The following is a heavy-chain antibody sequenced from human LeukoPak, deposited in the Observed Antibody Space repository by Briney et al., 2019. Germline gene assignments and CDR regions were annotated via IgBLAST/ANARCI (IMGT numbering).Heavy chain of an antibody. V-gene: IGHV3-73*01. Sequence: PGGSLRLSCAASGFTFSGSAMHWVHQASGKGLEWVGRIRSKANSYATAYAASVKGRFTISRDDSKNTAYLQMNSLKTEDTAVYYCSRGSPIPFDYWAQGTLVTVSS. CDR1: GFTFSGSA. D-gene: IGHD1-26*01. J-gene: IGHJ4*02. CDR3: SRGSPIPFDY. CDR2: IRSKANSYAT.